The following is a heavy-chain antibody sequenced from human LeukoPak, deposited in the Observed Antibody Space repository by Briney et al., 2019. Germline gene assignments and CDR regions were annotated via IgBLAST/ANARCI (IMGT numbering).Heavy chain of an antibody. D-gene: IGHD3-22*01. CDR1: GFTFSSYA. V-gene: IGHV3-30-3*01. CDR2: ISYDGSNK. CDR3: ARGAIVVVTNWKAFDI. Sequence: HPGGSLRLSCAASGFTFSSYAMHWVRQAPGKGLEWVAVISYDGSNKYYADSVKGRFTISRDNSKNTLYLQMNSLRAEDTAVYYCARGAIVVVTNWKAFDIWGQGTMVTVSS. J-gene: IGHJ3*02.